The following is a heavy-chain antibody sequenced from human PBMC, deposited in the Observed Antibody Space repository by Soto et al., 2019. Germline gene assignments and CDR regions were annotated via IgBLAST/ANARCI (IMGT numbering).Heavy chain of an antibody. J-gene: IGHJ4*02. CDR3: ARDLDGSGSYYTDY. Sequence: ASVKVSCKASGYIFTSAGISWVRQAPGQGLEWMGWISAYNGNTKYAQKLQGRVTMTTDTSTSTAYMELRSLTSDDTAVYYSARDLDGSGSYYTDYWGQGTLVTVSS. V-gene: IGHV1-18*01. D-gene: IGHD3-10*01. CDR2: ISAYNGNT. CDR1: GYIFTSAG.